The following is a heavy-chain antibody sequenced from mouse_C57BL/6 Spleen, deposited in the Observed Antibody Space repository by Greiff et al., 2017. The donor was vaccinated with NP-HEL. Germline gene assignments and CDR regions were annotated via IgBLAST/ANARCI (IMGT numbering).Heavy chain of an antibody. D-gene: IGHD1-1*01. V-gene: IGHV1-82*01. Sequence: QVQLKQSGPELVKPGASVKISCKASGYAFSSSWMNWVKQRPGKGLEWIGRIYPGDGDTNYNGKFKGKATLTADKSSSTAYMQLSSLTSEDSAVYFCARGGLTTVFDYWGQGTTLTVSS. J-gene: IGHJ2*01. CDR1: GYAFSSSW. CDR3: ARGGLTTVFDY. CDR2: IYPGDGDT.